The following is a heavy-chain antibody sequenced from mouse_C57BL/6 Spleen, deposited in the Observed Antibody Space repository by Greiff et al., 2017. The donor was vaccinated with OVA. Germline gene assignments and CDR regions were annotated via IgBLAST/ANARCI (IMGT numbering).Heavy chain of an antibody. D-gene: IGHD1-1*01. CDR3: ARGGTTVVAPFAY. CDR2: ISYSGST. Sequence: EVQGVESGPGMVKPSQSLSLTCTVTGYSITSGYDWHWIRHFPGNKLEWMGYISYSGSTNYNPSLKSRISITHDTSKNHFFLKLNSVTTEDTATDYCARGGTTVVAPFAYWGQGTLVTVSA. J-gene: IGHJ3*01. V-gene: IGHV3-1*01. CDR1: GYSITSGYD.